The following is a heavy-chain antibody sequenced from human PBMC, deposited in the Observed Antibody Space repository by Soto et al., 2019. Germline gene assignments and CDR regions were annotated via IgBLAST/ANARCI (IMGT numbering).Heavy chain of an antibody. J-gene: IGHJ6*03. V-gene: IGHV4-59*01. CDR3: EKDLPRGDYPYLDS. CDR2: IYYSGST. CDR1: GGSISSYY. Sequence: TSETLSLTCTVSGGSISSYYWSWIRQPPGKGLKWIGYIYYSGSTNYNPSLKSRDTISVDTSKNPFSLKLSSVTAADSFVYYCEKDLPRGDYPYLDSWGKGTSVTVSS.